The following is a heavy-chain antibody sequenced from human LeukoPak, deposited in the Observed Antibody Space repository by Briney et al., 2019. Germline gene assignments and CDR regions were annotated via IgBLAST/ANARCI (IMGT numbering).Heavy chain of an antibody. Sequence: NTSETLSLTCTVSGGSISSYYWSWIRQPPGKGLEWIGYIYYSGSTNYNPSLKSRVTISVDTSKNQFSLKLSSVTAADTAVYYCASERGSSGWYGYFQHWGQGTLVTVSS. CDR1: GGSISSYY. CDR3: ASERGSSGWYGYFQH. CDR2: IYYSGST. D-gene: IGHD6-19*01. V-gene: IGHV4-59*01. J-gene: IGHJ1*01.